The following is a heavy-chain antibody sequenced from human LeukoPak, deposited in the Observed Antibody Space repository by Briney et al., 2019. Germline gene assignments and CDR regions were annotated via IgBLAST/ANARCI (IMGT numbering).Heavy chain of an antibody. CDR1: GYSFSSGYY. CDR3: AGDKETTGNCGPNLLDP. Sequence: SETLSLTSAVSGYSFSSGYYWCWSRQPPGKGVQWVGSILQGGDSYYNPSLRGRVTISVDTSRNQLSLKMSSVTAADTAVYYCAGDKETTGNCGPNLLDPWGQGTLVTVSS. CDR2: ILQGGDS. D-gene: IGHD1-1*01. J-gene: IGHJ5*02. V-gene: IGHV4-38-2*01.